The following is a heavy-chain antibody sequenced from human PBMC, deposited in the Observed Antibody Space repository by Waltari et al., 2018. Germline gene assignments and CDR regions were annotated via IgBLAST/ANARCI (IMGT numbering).Heavy chain of an antibody. V-gene: IGHV4-39*01. D-gene: IGHD3-10*01. Sequence: QLQLQESGPGLVKPSETLSLTCSVSGGSISGSSLYWGWIRQSPGKGREWIGFIHTSGSTFYNPSLQSRVTISVDTAKNQFSLSLTSMTAADTAVYYCARIIKGVIYVDYWGPGTLVSVSP. CDR1: GGSISGSSLY. CDR3: ARIIKGVIYVDY. J-gene: IGHJ4*02. CDR2: IHTSGST.